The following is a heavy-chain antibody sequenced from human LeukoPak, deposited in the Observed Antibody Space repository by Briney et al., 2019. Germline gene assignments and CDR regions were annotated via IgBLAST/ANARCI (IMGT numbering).Heavy chain of an antibody. CDR2: INHSGST. D-gene: IGHD6-19*01. J-gene: IGHJ4*02. Sequence: IPSETLSLTCAVYGGSFSGYYWSWMRQPPGKGLEWIGEINHSGSTNYNPSLKSRVTISVDTSKNQFSLKLSSVTAADTAVYYCARFGSGWHYFDYWGQGTLVTVSS. CDR1: GGSFSGYY. CDR3: ARFGSGWHYFDY. V-gene: IGHV4-34*01.